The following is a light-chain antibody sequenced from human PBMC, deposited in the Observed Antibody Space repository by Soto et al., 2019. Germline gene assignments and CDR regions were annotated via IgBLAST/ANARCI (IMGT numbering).Light chain of an antibody. V-gene: IGLV2-23*01. J-gene: IGLJ1*01. CDR3: CSYAGGSTLYV. CDR1: SSDVGSYKV. Sequence: QSVLTQPASVSGSPGQSITISCTGTSSDVGSYKVVSWYQHHPGKAPKLMIYEGTKRPSGVSSRFSGSKSGNTASLTISGLQAEDEADYYCCSYAGGSTLYVFGTGTKLTVL. CDR2: EGT.